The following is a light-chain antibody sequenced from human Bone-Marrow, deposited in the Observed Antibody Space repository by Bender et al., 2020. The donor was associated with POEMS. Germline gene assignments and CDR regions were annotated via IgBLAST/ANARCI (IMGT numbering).Light chain of an antibody. CDR2: GQS. V-gene: IGLV1-40*01. Sequence: QSVLTQPPSVSGAPGQRVTISCTGSSSNIGAGYDVHWYQQFPGTAPKLLVYGQSNRPSGVPDRFSGSKSDTSGSLAITGLQAEDEADYFCCSYAGSGTSKVFGGGTKLTVL. CDR1: SSNIGAGYD. CDR3: CSYAGSGTSKV. J-gene: IGLJ3*02.